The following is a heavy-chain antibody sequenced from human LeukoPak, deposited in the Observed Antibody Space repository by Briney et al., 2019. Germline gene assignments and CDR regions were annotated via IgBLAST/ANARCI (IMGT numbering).Heavy chain of an antibody. CDR3: AKAELGVDTFFDY. D-gene: IGHD3-3*01. CDR1: GFTFSSYG. J-gene: IGHJ4*02. CDR2: ISYDGSNK. Sequence: GGSLRLSCAASGFTFSSYGMHWVRQAPGKGLEWVAVISYDGSNKYYADSVKGRFTISRDNSKRTLFLQMNSLRAEDTAFYYCAKAELGVDTFFDYWGQGTLVTVSS. V-gene: IGHV3-30*18.